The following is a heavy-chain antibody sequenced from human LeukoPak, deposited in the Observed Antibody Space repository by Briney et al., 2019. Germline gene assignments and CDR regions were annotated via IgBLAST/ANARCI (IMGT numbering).Heavy chain of an antibody. CDR2: FGPEDGET. V-gene: IGHV1-24*01. Sequence: ASVKVSCKVSGYALTELSMHWVRQAPGKGLEWMGGFGPEDGETIYAQKFQGRVTMTEDTSTDTAYMELSSLRSEDTAVYYCASYEGITGGFDPWGQGTLVTVSS. J-gene: IGHJ5*02. CDR3: ASYEGITGGFDP. CDR1: GYALTELS. D-gene: IGHD1-14*01.